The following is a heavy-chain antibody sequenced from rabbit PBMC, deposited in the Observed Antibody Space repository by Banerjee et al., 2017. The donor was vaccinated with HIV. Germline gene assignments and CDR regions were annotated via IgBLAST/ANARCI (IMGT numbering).Heavy chain of an antibody. CDR2: IGVGSGGT. Sequence: QSLEESGGDLVKPGASLTLTCTASGFSFSSGYYMCWVRQAPGKGLEWIACIGVGSGGTAYASWAKGRFTISKTSSTTVTLQLNSLTAADTATYFCARGERDDSSDWGVYFRLWGPGTLVTVS. J-gene: IGHJ4*01. CDR3: ARGERDDSSDWGVYFRL. V-gene: IGHV1S40*01. D-gene: IGHD4-1*01. CDR1: GFSFSSGYY.